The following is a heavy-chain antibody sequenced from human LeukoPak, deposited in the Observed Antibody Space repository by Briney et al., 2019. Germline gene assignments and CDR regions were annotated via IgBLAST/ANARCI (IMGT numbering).Heavy chain of an antibody. CDR2: INPNSDRT. CDR3: ARGRSGLAAAGMYDY. V-gene: IGHV1-8*01. J-gene: IGHJ4*02. Sequence: GASVKVSCKASGYTFTSSDINWVRHAAGQGLEWMGWINPNSDRTGYAQKFQGRVTMTANTSISTAYMELSSLRFDDTAVYYCARGRSGLAAAGMYDYWGQGTLTTVPS. CDR1: GYTFTSSD. D-gene: IGHD6-13*01.